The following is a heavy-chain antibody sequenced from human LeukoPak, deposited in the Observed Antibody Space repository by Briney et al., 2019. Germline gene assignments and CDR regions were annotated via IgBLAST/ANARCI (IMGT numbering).Heavy chain of an antibody. CDR3: AKSNGYGLVDI. Sequence: SETLSLTCTVSGGSISSYYWSWIRQPPGKGLEWIGYIYYSGSTNYSPSLKSRVTISLDTSRNQFSLKLNSVTAADTAVYYCAKSNGYGLVDIWGQGTMVTVSS. J-gene: IGHJ3*02. V-gene: IGHV4-59*12. D-gene: IGHD3-10*01. CDR1: GGSISSYY. CDR2: IYYSGST.